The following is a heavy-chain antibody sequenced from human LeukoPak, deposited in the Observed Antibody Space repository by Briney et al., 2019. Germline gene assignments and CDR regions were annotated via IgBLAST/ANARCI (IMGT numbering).Heavy chain of an antibody. D-gene: IGHD5-18*01. Sequence: PSETLSLTCTVSGGSISSSSYYWGWTRQPPGKGLEWIGSLYYSGSTYYNPSLKSRVTISVDTSKNQFSLKLSSVTAADTAVYYCARRKGDTAMAYYYYYMDVWGKGTTVTVSS. CDR2: LYYSGST. CDR3: ARRKGDTAMAYYYYYMDV. J-gene: IGHJ6*03. V-gene: IGHV4-39*07. CDR1: GGSISSSSYY.